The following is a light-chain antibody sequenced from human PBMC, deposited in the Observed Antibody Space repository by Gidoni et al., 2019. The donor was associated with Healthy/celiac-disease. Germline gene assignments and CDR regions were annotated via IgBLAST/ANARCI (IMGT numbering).Light chain of an antibody. J-gene: IGKJ3*01. V-gene: IGKV3-11*01. CDR3: QQRSNWPPT. CDR1: QSVSSY. Sequence: EIVLTQSPATLSLSPGERATLSCRASQSVSSYLAWYQQKPGQAPRLLIYDASNRATGIPARFSGSVSGTDFTLTISSLEPEDFAFYYCQQRSNWPPTFGPGTKVDIK. CDR2: DAS.